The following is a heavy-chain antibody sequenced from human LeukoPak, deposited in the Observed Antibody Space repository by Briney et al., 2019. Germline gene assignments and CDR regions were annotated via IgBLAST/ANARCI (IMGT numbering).Heavy chain of an antibody. CDR1: GGSISSYY. Sequence: SETLSLTCTVSGGSISSYYWSWIRQPPGKGLEWIGYIYTSGSTNYNPSLKSRVTISVDTSKNQFSLKLSSVTAADTAVYYCARDHACSNGVCSYFDSWGQGTLVTVSS. CDR2: IYTSGST. D-gene: IGHD2-8*01. J-gene: IGHJ4*02. V-gene: IGHV4-4*09. CDR3: ARDHACSNGVCSYFDS.